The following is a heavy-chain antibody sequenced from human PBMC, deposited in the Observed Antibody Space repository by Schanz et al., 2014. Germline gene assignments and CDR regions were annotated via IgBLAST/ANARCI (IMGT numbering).Heavy chain of an antibody. CDR2: ISGTTTYT. CDR3: AREQIMAAAGLVDY. Sequence: EVQLVESGGGLVKPGGSLRLSCAASGFTFSSYSMNWIRQAPGKGLEWVSYISGTTTYTNYADSVKGRFTISRDNAKNSLYLQMNSLRAEDTAVYYCAREQIMAAAGLVDYWGHGTLVTVSS. V-gene: IGHV3-21*05. J-gene: IGHJ4*01. D-gene: IGHD6-13*01. CDR1: GFTFSSYS.